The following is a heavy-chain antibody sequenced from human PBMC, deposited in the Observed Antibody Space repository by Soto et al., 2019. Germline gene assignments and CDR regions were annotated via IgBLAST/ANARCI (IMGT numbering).Heavy chain of an antibody. J-gene: IGHJ4*02. D-gene: IGHD3-22*01. V-gene: IGHV4-30-4*01. CDR2: IYYSGST. CDR3: ASVPVGDYYDSSGSNGFDY. Sequence: TSETLSLTCTVSGGSISSGDYYWSWIRQPPGKGLEWIGYIYYSGSTYYNPSLKSRVTISVDTSKNQFSLKLSSVTAADTAVYYCASVPVGDYYDSSGSNGFDYWGQGTLVTVSS. CDR1: GGSISSGDYY.